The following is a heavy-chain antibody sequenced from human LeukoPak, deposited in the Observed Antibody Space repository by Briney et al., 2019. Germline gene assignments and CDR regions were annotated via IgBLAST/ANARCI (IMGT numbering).Heavy chain of an antibody. CDR1: GGSFSGYY. CDR3: AREKYSGSYVTRYYYYYMDV. CDR2: INHSGST. D-gene: IGHD1-26*01. J-gene: IGHJ6*03. Sequence: PSETLSLTCAVYGGSFSGYYWSWIRQPPGKGLEWIGEINHSGSTNYNPSLKSRVTMSVDTSKNQFSLKLSSVTAADTAVYYCAREKYSGSYVTRYYYYYMDVWGKGTTVTISS. V-gene: IGHV4-34*01.